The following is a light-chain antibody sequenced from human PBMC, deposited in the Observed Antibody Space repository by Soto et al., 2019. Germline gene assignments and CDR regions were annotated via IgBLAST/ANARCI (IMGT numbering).Light chain of an antibody. J-gene: IGLJ1*01. Sequence: LTQPASVSGSPGQSIAISCTGTSSDVGGYNYVSWYQQHPGKAPKLTIYDVNNRPSGVSNRFSGSKSGNTASLTISGLQAEDEADYYCCSYTTSSTYVFGTGNKVTVL. CDR2: DVN. CDR3: CSYTTSSTYV. CDR1: SSDVGGYNY. V-gene: IGLV2-14*03.